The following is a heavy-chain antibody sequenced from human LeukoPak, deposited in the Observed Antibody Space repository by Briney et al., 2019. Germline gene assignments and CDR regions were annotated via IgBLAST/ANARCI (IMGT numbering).Heavy chain of an antibody. CDR2: IRGSGGST. V-gene: IGHV3-23*01. CDR3: AKITFGGVIVIRGYYFDY. CDR1: GFTFSRYG. J-gene: IGHJ4*02. Sequence: GGSLRLSCEASGFTFSRYGMSWVRQAPGKGLEWVSAIRGSGGSTYYADSVKGRFTISRDNSKNTLYLQMNSLRAEDTAVYYCAKITFGGVIVIRGYYFDYWGQGTLVTVSS. D-gene: IGHD3-16*02.